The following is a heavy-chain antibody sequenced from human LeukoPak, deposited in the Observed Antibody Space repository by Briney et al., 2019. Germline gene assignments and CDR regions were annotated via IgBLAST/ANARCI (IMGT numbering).Heavy chain of an antibody. CDR1: GYIFTGYY. CDR3: ARDTRAGLPT. Sequence: GASVKVSCKASGYIFTGYYMHWVRQAPGQGLEWMGWIDPDNGATHYVRKFQGRVTMTRDTSIGTAYMELSTLRSDDTAVYYCARDTRAGLPTWGQGTLVTVSS. D-gene: IGHD3/OR15-3a*01. CDR2: IDPDNGAT. V-gene: IGHV1-2*02. J-gene: IGHJ5*02.